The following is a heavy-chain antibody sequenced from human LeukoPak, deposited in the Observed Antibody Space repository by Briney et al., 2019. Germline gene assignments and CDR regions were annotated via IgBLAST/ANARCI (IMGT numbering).Heavy chain of an antibody. CDR3: ARFCGGGSCYYAIDY. J-gene: IGHJ4*02. CDR2: IEQDGSEK. Sequence: PGGSLGLSCAASGFTFSSYWMSWVRQAPGKGLEWVANIEQDGSEKYYVDSVKGRFTISRDNAKNSLYLQMNSLRAEDTAVYYCARFCGGGSCYYAIDYWGQGTLVTVSS. CDR1: GFTFSSYW. D-gene: IGHD2-15*01. V-gene: IGHV3-7*01.